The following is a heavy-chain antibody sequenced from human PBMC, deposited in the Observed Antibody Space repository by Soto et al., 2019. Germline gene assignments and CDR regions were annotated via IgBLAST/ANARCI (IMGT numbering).Heavy chain of an antibody. CDR3: AKAGGDYEYYFDY. Sequence: EVQLLESGGGLVQPGGSLRLSCAASGFTFSSYAMSWVRQAPGKGLEWVSAISGSGGSTYYADSVKGRSTISRDNSKNTLYLQMNSLRAEDTAVYYCAKAGGDYEYYFDYWGQGTLVTVSS. V-gene: IGHV3-23*01. J-gene: IGHJ4*02. CDR1: GFTFSSYA. D-gene: IGHD4-17*01. CDR2: ISGSGGST.